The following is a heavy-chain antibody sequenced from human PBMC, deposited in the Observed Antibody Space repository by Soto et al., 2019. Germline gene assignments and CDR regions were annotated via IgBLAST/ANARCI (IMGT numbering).Heavy chain of an antibody. CDR2: IGPSSGNT. CDR1: GYTLTGYT. Sequence: VSVKVARKASGYTLTGYTSGWVRQDPGQGLEWVGWIGPSSGNTDSARNLQGRVTMTTDTSTSTAYMELRSLRSDDTSVYYCARDTSNFFDYWGQGTLVTVSS. CDR3: ARDTSNFFDY. D-gene: IGHD2-2*01. V-gene: IGHV1-18*01. J-gene: IGHJ4*02.